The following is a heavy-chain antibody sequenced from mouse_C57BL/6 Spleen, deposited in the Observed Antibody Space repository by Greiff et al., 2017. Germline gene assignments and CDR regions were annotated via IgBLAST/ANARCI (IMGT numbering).Heavy chain of an antibody. CDR3: ASPTVVEPYWYFDV. D-gene: IGHD1-1*01. V-gene: IGHV1-82*01. Sequence: QVQLQQSGPELVKPGASVKISCKASGYAFSSSWMNWVKQRPGKGLEWIGRIYPGDGDTNYNGKFKGKATLTADKSPRTAYMQLSSLTSEDSAVYFCASPTVVEPYWYFDVWGTGTTVTVSS. CDR2: IYPGDGDT. J-gene: IGHJ1*03. CDR1: GYAFSSSW.